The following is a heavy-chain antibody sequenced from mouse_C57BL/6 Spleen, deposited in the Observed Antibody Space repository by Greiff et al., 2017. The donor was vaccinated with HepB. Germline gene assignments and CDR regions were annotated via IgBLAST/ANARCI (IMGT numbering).Heavy chain of an antibody. CDR3: ARGGSSYFTWYFDV. D-gene: IGHD1-1*01. CDR1: GYSITSGYY. V-gene: IGHV3-6*01. CDR2: ISYDGSN. J-gene: IGHJ1*03. Sequence: EVQLKESGPGLVKPSQSLSLTCSVTGYSITSGYYWNWIRQFPGNKLEWMGYISYDGSNNYNPSLKNRISITRDTSKNQFFLKLNSVTTEDTATYYCARGGSSYFTWYFDVWGTGTTVTVSS.